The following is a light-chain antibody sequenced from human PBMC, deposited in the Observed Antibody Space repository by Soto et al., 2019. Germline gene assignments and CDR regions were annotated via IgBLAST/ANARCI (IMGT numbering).Light chain of an antibody. J-gene: IGLJ2*01. CDR2: DVT. CDR1: SSDVGGYDF. Sequence: QSALTQPASVSGSPGQSITISCTVTSSDVGGYDFVSWYQQRPGEAPKLVIYDVTNRPSWVSNLFSGSKSGNTASLTISGLQAEDEADYYCTSYTRGDIGIFGGGTQLTVL. CDR3: TSYTRGDIGI. V-gene: IGLV2-14*01.